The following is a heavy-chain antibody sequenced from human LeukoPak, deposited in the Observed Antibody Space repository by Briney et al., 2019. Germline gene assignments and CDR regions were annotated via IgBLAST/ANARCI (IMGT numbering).Heavy chain of an antibody. J-gene: IGHJ4*02. D-gene: IGHD2-21*02. CDR2: ISYDGSNK. CDR1: GFTFSSYA. V-gene: IGHV3-30-3*01. CDR3: ARPPGRVTHDY. Sequence: PGGSLRLSCAASGFTFSSYAMHWVRQAPGKGLEWVAVISYDGSNKYYADSVKGRFTISRDNSKSTLYLQMNSLRAEDTAVYYCARPPGRVTHDYWGQGTLVTVSS.